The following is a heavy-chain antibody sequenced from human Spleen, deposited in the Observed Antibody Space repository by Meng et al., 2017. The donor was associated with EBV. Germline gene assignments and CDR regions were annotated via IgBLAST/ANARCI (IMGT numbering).Heavy chain of an antibody. V-gene: IGHV1-69*01. D-gene: IGHD2-15*01. J-gene: IGHJ4*02. CDR1: GGTFRSDA. CDR3: ASESGRGFTPDY. CDR2: LIPMSDAP. Sequence: QVQLVQAGAEVKKAGSSVKVSCKTSGGTFRSDAVSWVRQAPGQGLEWMGGLIPMSDAPYYAQKFQDRVTITADESTSAHYMELSSLRSDDTAVYYCASESGRGFTPDYWGQGTLVTVSS.